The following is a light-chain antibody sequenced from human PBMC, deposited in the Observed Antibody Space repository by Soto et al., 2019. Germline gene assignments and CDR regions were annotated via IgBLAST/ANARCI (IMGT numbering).Light chain of an antibody. V-gene: IGKV2-30*01. Sequence: DVVMTQSPLSLPVTLGQPASISCKSSQSLVYSDGNTYLNWFQQRPGQSPRRLIYKVSNRDSGVPDRFSGSESGTDFTLKISRVEADDVGVYYCMQGTHWPPTFGGGTKVEIK. CDR1: QSLVYSDGNTY. CDR2: KVS. J-gene: IGKJ4*01. CDR3: MQGTHWPPT.